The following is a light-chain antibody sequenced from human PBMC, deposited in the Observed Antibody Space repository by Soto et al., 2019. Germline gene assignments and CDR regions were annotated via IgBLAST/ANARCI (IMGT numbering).Light chain of an antibody. V-gene: IGKV3-20*01. CDR2: GAA. J-gene: IGKJ4*01. Sequence: EIVLTQSPGTLSLSPGERVTLSCRASRSVSNNYVAWYQQIPGQASRLLIYGAASRAAGIPDRFSGSGSGTDFSLAISRLEPEDFAVYFCQQYGTWPLTFGGGTKVDIK. CDR1: RSVSNNY. CDR3: QQYGTWPLT.